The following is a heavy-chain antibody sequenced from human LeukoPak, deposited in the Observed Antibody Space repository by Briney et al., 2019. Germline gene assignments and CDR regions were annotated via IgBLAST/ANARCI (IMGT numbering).Heavy chain of an antibody. CDR1: GGSFSGYY. Sequence: SETLSLTCAVYGGSFSGYYWSWIRQAPGQVLEWIGEINHSGSTNYNPSLKCRVTISVDTSNNQFSLKLSSVTAADTAVYYCARGPRWLQPYFDYWGQGTLVTVSS. CDR3: ARGPRWLQPYFDY. J-gene: IGHJ4*02. D-gene: IGHD5-24*01. CDR2: INHSGST. V-gene: IGHV4-34*01.